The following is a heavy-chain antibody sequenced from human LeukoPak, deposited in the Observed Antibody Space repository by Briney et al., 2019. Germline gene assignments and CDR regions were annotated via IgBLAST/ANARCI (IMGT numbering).Heavy chain of an antibody. CDR1: GYTFTNYA. D-gene: IGHD6-13*01. V-gene: IGHV1-3*01. CDR2: INGFNGNT. Sequence: ASVKVSCKASGYTFTNYAIHWVRQAPGQRLEWMGWINGFNGNTKYSQKFQGRVTITRDTSASTAYMELSSLRSEDTAVYYCARDQGEQQLVPNYWGQGTLVTVSS. CDR3: ARDQGEQQLVPNY. J-gene: IGHJ4*02.